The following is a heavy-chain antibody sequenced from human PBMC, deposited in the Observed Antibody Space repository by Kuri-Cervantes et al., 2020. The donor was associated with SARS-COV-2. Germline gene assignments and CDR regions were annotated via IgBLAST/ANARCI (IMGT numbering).Heavy chain of an antibody. Sequence: GESLKISCAASGFTVSSNYMSWVRQAPGKGLEWVSVIYSGGSTYYADSVKGRFTISRDNSKNTLYLQMNSLRAEDTAVYYCAREPVVVVAATYYYYGMDVWGQGTTVTVSS. J-gene: IGHJ6*02. CDR3: AREPVVVVAATYYYYGMDV. V-gene: IGHV3-66*01. D-gene: IGHD2-15*01. CDR2: IYSGGST. CDR1: GFTVSSNY.